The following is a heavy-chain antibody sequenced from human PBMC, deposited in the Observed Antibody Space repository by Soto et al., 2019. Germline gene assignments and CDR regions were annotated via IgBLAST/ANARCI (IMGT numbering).Heavy chain of an antibody. J-gene: IGHJ4*02. CDR3: ARDEYNDSSD. V-gene: IGHV4-4*02. D-gene: IGHD1-1*01. CDR1: GASISSGSW. CDR2: IFHDGST. Sequence: QVHLQESGPGLVKPSGTLSLTCAVSGASISSGSWWSWVSQPPGKGLEWIGEIFHDGSTNYNPSLKSRVTMSVDKSKNYFSLELTSVTAADTALYYCARDEYNDSSDWGQGTLVTVSS.